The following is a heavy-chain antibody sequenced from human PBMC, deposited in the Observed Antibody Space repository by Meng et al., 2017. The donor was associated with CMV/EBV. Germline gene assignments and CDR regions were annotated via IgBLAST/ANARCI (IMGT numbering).Heavy chain of an antibody. V-gene: IGHV1-2*02. Sequence: VPLVRAWEAVKKPGASVKGSCKASGYTFTGYYMHWVRQAPGQGLEWMGWINPNSGGTNYAQKFQGRVTMTRDTSISTAYMELSRLRSDDTAVYYCARDPPQREQPLLRYWGQGTLVTVSS. J-gene: IGHJ4*02. D-gene: IGHD6-25*01. CDR2: INPNSGGT. CDR3: ARDPPQREQPLLRY. CDR1: GYTFTGYY.